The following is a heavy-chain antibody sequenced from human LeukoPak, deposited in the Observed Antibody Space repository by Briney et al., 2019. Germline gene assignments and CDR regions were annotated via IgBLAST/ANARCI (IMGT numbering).Heavy chain of an antibody. CDR3: AREPVVVPVAFKVDSIDV. Sequence: ASVKVSCKATGYTFTSYYMHWVRQAPGQGLEWMGGINPSFGSTSYAQKFQGRVTITTDTSTSTVYMELSSLRSEDTAVYYCAREPVVVPVAFKVDSIDVWGEETTVTVSS. J-gene: IGHJ6*04. D-gene: IGHD2-2*01. V-gene: IGHV1-46*01. CDR1: GYTFTSYY. CDR2: INPSFGST.